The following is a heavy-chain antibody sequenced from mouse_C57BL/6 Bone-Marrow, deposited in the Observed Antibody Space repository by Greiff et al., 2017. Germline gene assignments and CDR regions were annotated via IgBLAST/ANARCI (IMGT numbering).Heavy chain of an antibody. CDR3: ASGRLITTVVDY. V-gene: IGHV1-7*01. CDR2: INPSSGYT. Sequence: VKLVESGAELAKPGASVKLSCKASGYTFTSYWMHWVKQRPGQGLEWIGYINPSSGYTKYNQKFKEKATLTEDKSTCTAYMQLSSQTYEDSAVYYCASGRLITTVVDYWGQGTALTVSS. J-gene: IGHJ2*01. D-gene: IGHD1-1*01. CDR1: GYTFTSYW.